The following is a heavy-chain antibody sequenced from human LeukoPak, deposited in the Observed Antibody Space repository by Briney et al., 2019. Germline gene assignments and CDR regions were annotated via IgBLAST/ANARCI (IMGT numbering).Heavy chain of an antibody. CDR2: IYTSGST. D-gene: IGHD4-17*01. V-gene: IGHV4-4*07. CDR3: ARCMSELDYGDYAYYYHMDV. Sequence: PSETLSLTCTVSGGSISSYYWSWIRQPAGRGLEWIGRIYTSGSTNYIPSLKSRVTISVDKSKNQFSLKLSSVTAADTAVYFCARCMSELDYGDYAYYYHMDVWGKGTTVTVSS. J-gene: IGHJ6*04. CDR1: GGSISSYY.